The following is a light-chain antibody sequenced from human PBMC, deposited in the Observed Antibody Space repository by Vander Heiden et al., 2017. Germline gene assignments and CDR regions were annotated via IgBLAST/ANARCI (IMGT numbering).Light chain of an antibody. CDR3: PLWGGSAGPPVI. V-gene: IGLV3-21*02. J-gene: IGLJ2*01. CDR2: DDT. Sequence: SYVLTQPPSVSVAPGQTARITCGGNNIGTKSVQWYQQKPGQAPVLVVYDDTDRPPRIPWPFSGSHSGDPANLTIRKGRGGDGGGYYRPLWGGSAGPPVIFRGGTKVTLL. CDR1: NIGTKS.